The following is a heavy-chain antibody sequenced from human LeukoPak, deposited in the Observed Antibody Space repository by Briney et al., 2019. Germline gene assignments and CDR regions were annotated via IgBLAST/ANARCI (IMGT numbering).Heavy chain of an antibody. CDR1: GSSISSSYY. Sequence: SETPSLTCTVSGSSISSSYYGAWIRQPPGKGLEWIATISHSGSTYYNPSLKSRVTISADTSQNQHSLRLNSVTVADTAVYYCARVNTVMATFDYWGQGTPVTVSS. D-gene: IGHD5-24*01. J-gene: IGHJ4*02. V-gene: IGHV4-38-2*02. CDR2: ISHSGST. CDR3: ARVNTVMATFDY.